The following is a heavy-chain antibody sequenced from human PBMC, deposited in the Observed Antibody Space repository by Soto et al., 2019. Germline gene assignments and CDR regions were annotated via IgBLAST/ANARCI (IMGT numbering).Heavy chain of an antibody. J-gene: IGHJ4*02. CDR2: IYYTGST. V-gene: IGHV4-31*03. Sequence: QVQLQESGPGLAKPSQTLSLTCTVSGGSISSGGYYWSWIRQHPGKGLEWIGYIYYTGSTFYNPFLKSRVSISVATSKNQFSLTVSSVTAADRAVYYCARDRCYDSKYCDYWGQGTLVTVSS. D-gene: IGHD5-12*01. CDR3: ARDRCYDSKYCDY. CDR1: GGSISSGGYY.